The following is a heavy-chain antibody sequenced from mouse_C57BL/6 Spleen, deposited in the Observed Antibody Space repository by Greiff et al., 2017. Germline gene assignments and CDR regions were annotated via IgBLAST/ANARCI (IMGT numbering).Heavy chain of an antibody. Sequence: QVQLQQSGAELVKPGASVKISCKASGYAFSSYWMNWVKQRPGKGLEWIGQIYPGDGDTNYNGKFKGKATLTADKSSSTAYMQLSSLTSEDSAVYFCARRYDYFYAMDYWGQGTSVTVSS. D-gene: IGHD2-4*01. V-gene: IGHV1-80*01. CDR1: GYAFSSYW. CDR2: IYPGDGDT. J-gene: IGHJ4*01. CDR3: ARRYDYFYAMDY.